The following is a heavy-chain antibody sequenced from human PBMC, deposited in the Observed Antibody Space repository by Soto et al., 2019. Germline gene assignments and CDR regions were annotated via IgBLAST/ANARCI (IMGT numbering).Heavy chain of an antibody. Sequence: QVQLVESGGGVVQPGTSLRLSCAASGFTFSSYGMHWVRQAPGKGLAWVAVISHDGSTKYYADSVKGRFTIPRDNSRHTLYLQMNSLRVEDTAVYYCANQIQTGHWGQGTLVIVSS. J-gene: IGHJ4*02. D-gene: IGHD5-18*01. V-gene: IGHV3-30*18. CDR2: ISHDGSTK. CDR3: ANQIQTGH. CDR1: GFTFSSYG.